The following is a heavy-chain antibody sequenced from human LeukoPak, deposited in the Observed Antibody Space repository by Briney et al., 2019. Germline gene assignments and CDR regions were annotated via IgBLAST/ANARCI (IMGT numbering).Heavy chain of an antibody. CDR2: INPKSGGT. CDR3: ARDSGWEVVLYASEI. J-gene: IGHJ3*02. Sequence: GASVKVSCKASGYTFTGYHIHWVRQAPGQGLEWMGWINPKSGGTNYAQKFEGWVTMTRDTSMSTVYMELSRLKSDDTAVYYCARDSGWEVVLYASEIRGQGTMVTVSS. CDR1: GYTFTGYH. D-gene: IGHD1-26*01. V-gene: IGHV1-2*04.